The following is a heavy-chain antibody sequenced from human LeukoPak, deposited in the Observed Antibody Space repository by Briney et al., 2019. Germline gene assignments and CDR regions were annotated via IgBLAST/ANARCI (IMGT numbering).Heavy chain of an antibody. V-gene: IGHV1-18*04. J-gene: IGHJ4*02. Sequence: GASVKVSCKASGYTFSSYGISWVRQAPGQGLEWMGWISAYNGNTNYVQKLRGRVTMTTDTSTSTAYMELRSLRSDDTAVYYCARVDILTVYYHFDYWGQGTLVTVSS. CDR2: ISAYNGNT. CDR1: GYTFSSYG. CDR3: ARVDILTVYYHFDY. D-gene: IGHD3-9*01.